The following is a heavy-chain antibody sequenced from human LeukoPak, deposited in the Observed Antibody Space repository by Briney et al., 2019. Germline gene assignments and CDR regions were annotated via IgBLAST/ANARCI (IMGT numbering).Heavy chain of an antibody. D-gene: IGHD6-13*01. CDR2: ISSSSSYI. J-gene: IGHJ4*02. V-gene: IGHV3-21*01. CDR3: ARVTGYSSSWSDY. CDR1: GFTFSSYS. Sequence: GGSLRLSCAASGFTFSSYSVNWVRQAPGKGVGLVSSISSSSSYIYYADSVKGRFTNSRDNAKNSLYLQMNSLRAEDTAVYYCARVTGYSSSWSDYWGQGTLVTVSS.